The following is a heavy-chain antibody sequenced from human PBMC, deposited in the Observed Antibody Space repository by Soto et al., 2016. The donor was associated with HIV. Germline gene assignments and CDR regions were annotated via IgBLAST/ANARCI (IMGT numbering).Heavy chain of an antibody. Sequence: EVQLVESGGGLVQPGGSLRLSCAASGFTVSSNYMSWVRQAPGKGLEWVSAIYSGGSKYYADSVKGRFTISRDNSKNTLYLQMNSLRAEDTAAYYCARVWFGEFCFGPWGQGTLVTVSS. V-gene: IGHV3-66*01. CDR1: GFTVSSNY. CDR3: ARVWFGEFCFGP. D-gene: IGHD3-10*01. CDR2: IYSGGSK. J-gene: IGHJ5*02.